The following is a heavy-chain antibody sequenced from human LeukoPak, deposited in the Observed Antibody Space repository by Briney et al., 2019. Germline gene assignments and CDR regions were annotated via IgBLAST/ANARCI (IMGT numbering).Heavy chain of an antibody. CDR3: AREPSFYGDYFGFDY. CDR1: GFTFSSYG. J-gene: IGHJ4*02. V-gene: IGHV3-33*01. Sequence: GRSLRLSCAASGFTFSSYGMHWVRQAPGKGLEWVAVIWYDGSNKYYADSVKGRFTISRDNSKNTLYLQMSSLRAEDTAVYYCAREPSFYGDYFGFDYWGQGTLVTVSS. CDR2: IWYDGSNK. D-gene: IGHD4-17*01.